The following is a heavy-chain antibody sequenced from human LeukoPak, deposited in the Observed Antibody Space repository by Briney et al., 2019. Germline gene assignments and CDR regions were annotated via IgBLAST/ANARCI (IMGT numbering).Heavy chain of an antibody. CDR3: ASDQITSGWSPLDY. D-gene: IGHD6-19*01. CDR1: GFTFSSYS. V-gene: IGHV3-21*01. Sequence: GGSLRLSCAASGFTFSSYSMNWVRHAPGKGLEWVSSISSSSSYIYYADSVKGRFTISRDNAKNSLYLLMHSLRAEDTAVYYCASDQITSGWSPLDYWGQGTLVTVSS. J-gene: IGHJ4*02. CDR2: ISSSSSYI.